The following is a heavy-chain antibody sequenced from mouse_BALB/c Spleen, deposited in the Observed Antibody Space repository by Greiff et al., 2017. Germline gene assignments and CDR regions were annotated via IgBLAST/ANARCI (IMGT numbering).Heavy chain of an antibody. D-gene: IGHD4-1*01. V-gene: IGHV1-15*01. Sequence: VKLMESGAELVRPGASVTLSCKASGYTFTDYEMHWVKQTPVHGLEWIGAIDPETGGTAYNQKFKGKATLTADKSSSTAYMELRSLTSEDSAVYYCTSLGHFDYWGQGTTLTVSS. J-gene: IGHJ2*01. CDR1: GYTFTDYE. CDR2: IDPETGGT. CDR3: TSLGHFDY.